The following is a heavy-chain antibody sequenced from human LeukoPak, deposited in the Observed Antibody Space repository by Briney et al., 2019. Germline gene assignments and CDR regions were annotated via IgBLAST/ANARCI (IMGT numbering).Heavy chain of an antibody. Sequence: GGSLRLSCAASGFTVSSNYMSWVRQAPGKGLEWVSVIYSGGSTYYADSVKGRFTISRDNSKNTLYLQMNSLRAEDTAVYYCARGGSYDSSGYMVDYWSQGTLVTVSS. CDR1: GFTVSSNY. D-gene: IGHD3-22*01. V-gene: IGHV3-53*01. CDR3: ARGGSYDSSGYMVDY. J-gene: IGHJ4*02. CDR2: IYSGGST.